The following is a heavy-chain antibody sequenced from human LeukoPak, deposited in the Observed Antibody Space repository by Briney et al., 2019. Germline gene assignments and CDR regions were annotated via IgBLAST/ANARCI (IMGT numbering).Heavy chain of an antibody. D-gene: IGHD2-2*01. CDR3: ARDALGNQLRTTSFWETNWNWFDP. CDR2: INAGNGNT. Sequence: RVASVKVSCKASGYTFTSYAMHWVRQAPGQRLEWMGWINAGNGNTKYSQKFQGRVTITRDTSASTAYMELSSLRSEDTAVYYCARDALGNQLRTTSFWETNWNWFDPWGQGTLVTVSS. CDR1: GYTFTSYA. J-gene: IGHJ5*02. V-gene: IGHV1-3*01.